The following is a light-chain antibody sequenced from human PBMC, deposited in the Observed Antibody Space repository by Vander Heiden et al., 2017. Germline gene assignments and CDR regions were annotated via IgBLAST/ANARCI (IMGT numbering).Light chain of an antibody. J-gene: IGLJ2*01. CDR1: SGHSSYA. V-gene: IGLV4-69*01. CDR3: QTWGTGIVV. Sequence: QLVLTQSPSASASLGASVKLTCTLSSGHSSYAIAWHQQQPEKGPRYLMKLNSDGSHSKGDGIPDRFSGSSSGAARSLTISSLQSEEEADYYCQTWGTGIVVFGGGTKLTVL. CDR2: LNSDGSH.